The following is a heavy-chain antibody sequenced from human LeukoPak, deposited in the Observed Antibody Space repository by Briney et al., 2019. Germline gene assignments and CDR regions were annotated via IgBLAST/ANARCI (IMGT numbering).Heavy chain of an antibody. CDR3: AREIDGMDV. CDR2: ISYAANYK. D-gene: IGHD2/OR15-2a*01. J-gene: IGHJ6*02. Sequence: GRSLRLSCAASGFTFSNYGLHWVRQAPGKGLEWVAVISYAANYKYYADSVKGRFTISRDNSKNTLYLQMNSLRAEDTAVYYCAREIDGMDVWGQGTTVTVSS. V-gene: IGHV3-30*03. CDR1: GFTFSNYG.